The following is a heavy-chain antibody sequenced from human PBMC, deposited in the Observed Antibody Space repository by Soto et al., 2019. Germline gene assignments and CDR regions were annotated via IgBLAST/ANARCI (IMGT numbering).Heavy chain of an antibody. V-gene: IGHV4-4*07. J-gene: IGHJ4*02. D-gene: IGHD2-21*02. CDR2: IYASGTT. Sequence: SETLSLTCTVSGASISTYYWSWIRQPAGKGLEWIGRIYASGTTNYNPSLKSRVTMSVDTSKNQFSLQLDSVTAADTAVYYCARHYGDSFWGQGTLVTVSS. CDR3: ARHYGDSF. CDR1: GASISTYY.